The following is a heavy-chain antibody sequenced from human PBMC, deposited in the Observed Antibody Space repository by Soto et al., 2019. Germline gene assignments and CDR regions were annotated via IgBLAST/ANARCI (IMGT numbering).Heavy chain of an antibody. V-gene: IGHV1-69*06. Sequence: QVHLVQSGTEVKKPGSSVKVSCKTSGDTFSNQAISWVRQAPGQGLEWMGGIIPLFDSASYAERSHDRVTITADKFTNTAYLELRSLTSEDTAIYYCAASTFQSGVSDYFHLEHWGQGTLVTVSS. CDR2: IIPLFDSA. D-gene: IGHD4-17*01. J-gene: IGHJ4*02. CDR1: GDTFSNQA. CDR3: AASTFQSGVSDYFHLEH.